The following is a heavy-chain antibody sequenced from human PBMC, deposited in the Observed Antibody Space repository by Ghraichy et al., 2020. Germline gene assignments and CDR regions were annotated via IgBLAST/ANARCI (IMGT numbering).Heavy chain of an antibody. CDR1: GASISSYY. CDR3: ARQLGGSYLQFDY. V-gene: IGHV4-59*08. J-gene: IGHJ4*02. Sequence: SETLSLTCSVSGASISSYYWTWIRQPPGKGLEWIGYIYYSGSTNYNPSLKSRVTISVDTSKNQFSLKLSSVTAADTAVYYCARQLGGSYLQFDYWGQGTLVTVSS. CDR2: IYYSGST. D-gene: IGHD1-26*01.